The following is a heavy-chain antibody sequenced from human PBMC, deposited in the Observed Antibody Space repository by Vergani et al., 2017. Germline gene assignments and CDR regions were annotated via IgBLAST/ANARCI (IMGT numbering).Heavy chain of an antibody. V-gene: IGHV3-21*01. D-gene: IGHD7-27*01. J-gene: IGHJ3*02. CDR2: ISSSSSYI. CDR1: GFTFSSYS. CDR3: ARGAEANWGSPDAFDI. Sequence: EVQLVESGGGLVKPGGSLRLSCAASGFTFSSYSMNWVRQAPGKGREWVSSISSSSSYIYYAYSVKGRFTISRYNAKNSWYLQMNSLRAEDTAVYYCARGAEANWGSPDAFDIWGQGTMVTVSS.